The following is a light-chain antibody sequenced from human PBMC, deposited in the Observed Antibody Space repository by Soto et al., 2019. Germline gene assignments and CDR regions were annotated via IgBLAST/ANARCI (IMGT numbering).Light chain of an antibody. Sequence: DIVMTQSPDSLAVSLGERATINCKSSQSVLYSSNNKNYLTWYQQKPGQPPKLLVYWASTRESGVPDRFSGSGYGTVSTLTISSLQAKDVAVYYCQQYYSSTQTVGQGTKLEIK. CDR1: QSVLYSSNNKNY. J-gene: IGKJ2*01. CDR3: QQYYSSTQT. CDR2: WAS. V-gene: IGKV4-1*01.